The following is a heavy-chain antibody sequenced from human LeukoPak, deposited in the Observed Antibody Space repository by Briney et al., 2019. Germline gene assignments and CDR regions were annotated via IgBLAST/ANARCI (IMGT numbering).Heavy chain of an antibody. J-gene: IGHJ4*02. CDR1: GGSISSSSYY. CDR3: ARLAPPAYYDILTGTVDY. D-gene: IGHD3-9*01. V-gene: IGHV4-39*01. Sequence: SETLSLTCTVSGGSISSSSYYWGWIGQPPGKGLEWIGSIYCSGSTYYNPSLKSRVTISVDTSKNQFSLKLSSVTAADTAVYYCARLAPPAYYDILTGTVDYWGQGTLVTVSS. CDR2: IYCSGST.